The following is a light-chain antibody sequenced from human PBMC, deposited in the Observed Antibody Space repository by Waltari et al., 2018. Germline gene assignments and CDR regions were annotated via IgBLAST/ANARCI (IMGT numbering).Light chain of an antibody. CDR2: LVS. Sequence: DIVMTQSPLPLPVTPGEPASIPCRSIQSLLHSNRYTSLSWDMQKAGQSPQLLIYLVSTRASRVPYRVSGSGSGTDFTLKISRVEADDVDVYYCMQTLQSRTLGQGTKVEI. CDR3: MQTLQSRT. J-gene: IGKJ1*01. CDR1: QSLLHSNRYTS. V-gene: IGKV2-28*01.